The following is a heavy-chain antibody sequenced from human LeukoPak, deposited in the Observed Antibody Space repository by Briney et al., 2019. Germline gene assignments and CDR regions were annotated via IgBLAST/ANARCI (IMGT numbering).Heavy chain of an antibody. Sequence: PSETLSLTCAVYGGSFSGYYWSWIRQPPGKGLEWIGEINHSGSTNFNPSLKSQVTISVDTSKNQFSLKLSSVTAADTAVYYCARGRSNFDWLFRGFPGNNWFDPWGQGTLVTVSS. CDR2: INHSGST. V-gene: IGHV4-34*01. D-gene: IGHD3-9*01. CDR1: GGSFSGYY. J-gene: IGHJ5*02. CDR3: ARGRSNFDWLFRGFPGNNWFDP.